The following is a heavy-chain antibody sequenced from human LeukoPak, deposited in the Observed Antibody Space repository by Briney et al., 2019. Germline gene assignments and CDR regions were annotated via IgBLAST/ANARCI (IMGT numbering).Heavy chain of an antibody. D-gene: IGHD3-10*01. V-gene: IGHV4-34*01. J-gene: IGHJ4*02. CDR2: INHSGST. CDR1: GGSFSGYY. Sequence: NPSETLSLTCAVYGGSFSGYYWSWIRQPPGKGLEWIGEINHSGSTNYNPSLKSRVTISVDTSKNQFSLKLSSVTAADTAVYYCARGLYVYGSGSYPNYFDYWGQGTLVTVSS. CDR3: ARGLYVYGSGSYPNYFDY.